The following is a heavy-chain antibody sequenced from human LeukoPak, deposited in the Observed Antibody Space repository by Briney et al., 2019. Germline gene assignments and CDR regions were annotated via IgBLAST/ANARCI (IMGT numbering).Heavy chain of an antibody. CDR2: VYYTGST. CDR1: GGSVSTYY. CDR3: ARHFAYSSSSYFDY. Sequence: SETLSLTCSVSGGSVSTYYWSWIRQPPGKGLEWIGYVYYTGSTNYNPSLKSRVTIYEDKSKNQFSLRLSSVTVADTAVYYCARHFAYSSSSYFDYWGQGNLVTVSS. D-gene: IGHD6-6*01. J-gene: IGHJ4*02. V-gene: IGHV4-59*08.